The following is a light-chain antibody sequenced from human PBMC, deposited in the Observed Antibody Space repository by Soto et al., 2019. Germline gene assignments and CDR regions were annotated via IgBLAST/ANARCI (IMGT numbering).Light chain of an antibody. CDR1: SSDVGAYNY. J-gene: IGLJ3*02. Sequence: QSALTQPPSASGSPGQSVTISCTGTSSDVGAYNYVSWYQQHPGKAPKLIIYEVTKRPSGVPDRFSGPKSGNTASLTVSGLQAEDEADYYCNSYAGSKNFGVFGGGTKLTVL. CDR3: NSYAGSKNFGV. V-gene: IGLV2-8*01. CDR2: EVT.